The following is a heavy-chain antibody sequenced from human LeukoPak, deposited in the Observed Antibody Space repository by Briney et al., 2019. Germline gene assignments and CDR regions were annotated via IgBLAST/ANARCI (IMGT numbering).Heavy chain of an antibody. J-gene: IGHJ3*02. Sequence: SETLSLTCAVYGGSFSGYYWSWIRQPPGKGLEWIGEINHSRSTNYNPSLKSRVTISVDTSKNQFSLKLNYVTTADTAVYYCARGTAINPRRWFRAFDIWGQGTMVTVSS. D-gene: IGHD5-18*01. CDR2: INHSRST. CDR3: ARGTAINPRRWFRAFDI. V-gene: IGHV4-34*01. CDR1: GGSFSGYY.